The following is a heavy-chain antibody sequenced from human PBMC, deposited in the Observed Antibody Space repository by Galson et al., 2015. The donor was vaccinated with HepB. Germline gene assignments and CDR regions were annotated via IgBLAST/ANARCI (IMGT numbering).Heavy chain of an antibody. V-gene: IGHV3-23*01. D-gene: IGHD3-22*01. J-gene: IGHJ3*02. CDR1: GFTFSSYA. CDR3: ARVYYDLSGYYPDAFDI. Sequence: SLRLSCAASGFTFSSYAMSWVRQAPGKGLEWVSGITGSGGSTYYADSVKGRFAISRDSSKNTLYLQMSSLRAEDTAVYYCARVYYDLSGYYPDAFDIWGQGTLVTVSS. CDR2: ITGSGGST.